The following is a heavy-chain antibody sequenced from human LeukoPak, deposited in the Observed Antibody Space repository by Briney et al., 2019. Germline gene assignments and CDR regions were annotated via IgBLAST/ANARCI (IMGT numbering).Heavy chain of an antibody. D-gene: IGHD3-22*01. J-gene: IGHJ4*02. V-gene: IGHV4-59*01. CDR1: GGSISSYY. Sequence: NTSETLSLTCTVSGGSISSYYWSWIRQPPGKGLEWIGYIYYSGSTNYNPSLKSRVTIPVDTSKNQFSLKLSSVTAADTAVYYCATYYYDSSGPAGGLFDYWGQGTLVTVSS. CDR3: ATYYYDSSGPAGGLFDY. CDR2: IYYSGST.